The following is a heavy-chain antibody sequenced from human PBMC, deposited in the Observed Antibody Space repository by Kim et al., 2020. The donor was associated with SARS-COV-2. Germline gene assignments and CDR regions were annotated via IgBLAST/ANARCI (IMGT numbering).Heavy chain of an antibody. CDR1: GGSFSGYY. CDR3: VRRPPSNSSGEGGFDY. J-gene: IGHJ4*02. CDR2: INHSGST. Sequence: SETLSLTCAVYGGSFSGYYWSWIRQPPGKGLEWIGEINHSGSTNYNPSRKSRVTISVDTSKNQFSLKLSSVTAADTAVYYCVRRPPSNSSGEGGFDYWGQGTLVTVSS. D-gene: IGHD1-26*01. V-gene: IGHV4-34*01.